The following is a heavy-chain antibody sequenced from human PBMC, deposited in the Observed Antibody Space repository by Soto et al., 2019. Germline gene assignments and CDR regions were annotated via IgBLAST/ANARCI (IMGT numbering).Heavy chain of an antibody. CDR1: GFAFSDYA. J-gene: IGHJ4*02. CDR2: ISGGAGDT. V-gene: IGHV3-23*01. Sequence: LRLSCAASGFAFSDYAMNWVRQAPGKGLEWVSAISGGAGDTYYADSVKGRFTISRDNSKNTLYLQMKSLRAEDTAIYYCAKSSRITLVRGVTDYWGQGTLVTVSS. CDR3: AKSSRITLVRGVTDY. D-gene: IGHD3-10*01.